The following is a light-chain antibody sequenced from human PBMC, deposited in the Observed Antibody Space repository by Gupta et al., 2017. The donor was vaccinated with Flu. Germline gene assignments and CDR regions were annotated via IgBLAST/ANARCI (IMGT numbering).Light chain of an antibody. CDR1: QSISSW. Sequence: EIKMTQSPSTRSASVGDRVTITCRASQSISSWLAWYQQKPGKAPKLLIYKASNLESGVPSRFSGSGSGTEFTLTISSLQPDDFATYYCQQYNSYSYTFGQGTKLEIK. V-gene: IGKV1-5*03. CDR2: KAS. CDR3: QQYNSYSYT. J-gene: IGKJ2*01.